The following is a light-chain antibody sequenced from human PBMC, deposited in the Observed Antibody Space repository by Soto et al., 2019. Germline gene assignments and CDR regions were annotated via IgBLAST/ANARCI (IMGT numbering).Light chain of an antibody. V-gene: IGKV1-5*01. CDR1: QSISSW. CDR2: DAS. Sequence: DIQMTQSPSTLSASVGARVTITCRASQSISSWLAGYQQKPGKAPKLLIYDASSLESGVPSRFSGSGSGTEFTLSISSLQPDDFAAYYFQRYNSYAATFGQGTKVEIK. J-gene: IGKJ1*01. CDR3: QRYNSYAAT.